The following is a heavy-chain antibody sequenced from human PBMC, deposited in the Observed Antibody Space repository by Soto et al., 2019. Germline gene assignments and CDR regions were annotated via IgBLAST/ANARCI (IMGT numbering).Heavy chain of an antibody. CDR1: GFTFSSYA. D-gene: IGHD3-22*01. CDR3: AKDYYDSSGYYYDY. CDR2: ISGSGGST. J-gene: IGHJ4*02. Sequence: GGSLRLSCAASGFTFSSYAMSWVRQAPGKGLEWVSAISGSGGSTYYADSVKGRFTISRDNSKNTLYLQMNSLRAKDTAVYYCAKDYYDSSGYYYDYWGQGTLVTVSS. V-gene: IGHV3-23*01.